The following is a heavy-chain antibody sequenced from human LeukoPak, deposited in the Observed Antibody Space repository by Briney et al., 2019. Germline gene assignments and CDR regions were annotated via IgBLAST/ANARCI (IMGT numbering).Heavy chain of an antibody. V-gene: IGHV1-69*05. CDR1: GGTFSSYV. D-gene: IGHD3-22*01. CDR2: IIPIFGTA. CDR3: SFFNYYDRSGYFKRHISDY. Sequence: AVKVSCMASGGTFSSYVISWVRQAPGQGREWVGRIIPIFGTANYAQKFQGRVTITTDESTSTAYMELSSLMSKDTAVDYCSFFNYYDRSGYFKRHISDYWGQGTLVTVSS. J-gene: IGHJ4*02.